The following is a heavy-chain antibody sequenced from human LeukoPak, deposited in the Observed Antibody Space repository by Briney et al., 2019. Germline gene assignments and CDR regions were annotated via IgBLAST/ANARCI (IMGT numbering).Heavy chain of an antibody. V-gene: IGHV3-21*01. CDR3: AGGSIPPGHY. CDR1: GFTFSSYS. CDR2: ISSSSSYI. J-gene: IGHJ4*02. D-gene: IGHD2-15*01. Sequence: GGSLRLSCAASGFTFSSYSMNWVRQAPGKGLEWVSSISSSSSYIYYADSVKGRFTISGDNAKNSLYLQMNSLRAEDTAVYYCAGGSIPPGHYWGQGTLVTVSS.